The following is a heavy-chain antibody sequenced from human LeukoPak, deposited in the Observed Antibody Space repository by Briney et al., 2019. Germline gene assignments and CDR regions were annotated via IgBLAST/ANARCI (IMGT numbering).Heavy chain of an antibody. J-gene: IGHJ6*03. CDR3: ARQPYFYYYLDV. D-gene: IGHD5-18*01. V-gene: IGHV3-23*01. Sequence: GGSLRLSCAASGFAFNNDAMTWVRQPPGKGLEWVSAIVGDSTIEYYADSVKGRFTISSDNSKTMLFLHMNSLRAEDTAIYYCARQPYFYYYLDVWGKGTTVTVAS. CDR2: IVGDSTIE. CDR1: GFAFNNDA.